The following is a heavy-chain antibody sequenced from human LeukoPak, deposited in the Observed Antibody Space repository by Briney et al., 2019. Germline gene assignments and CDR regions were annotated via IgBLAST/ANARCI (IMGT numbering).Heavy chain of an antibody. J-gene: IGHJ3*02. CDR2: TYYGSKWYR. V-gene: IGHV6-1*01. CDR1: GDNVSANSAT. Sequence: SQTLSLTCAISGDNVSANSATWNWIRQSPSRGLEWLGRTYYGSKWYRDYAVTVKRRITIDPDSSKNQFSLLLNSVTPNDTALYYCARDSDAFDIWGQGTMVTVSS. CDR3: ARDSDAFDI.